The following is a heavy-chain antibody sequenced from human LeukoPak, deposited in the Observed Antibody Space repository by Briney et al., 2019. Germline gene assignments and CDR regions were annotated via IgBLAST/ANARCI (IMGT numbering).Heavy chain of an antibody. J-gene: IGHJ4*02. CDR2: IYYSGST. V-gene: IGHV4-30-4*08. CDR1: GGSISSGDYY. CDR3: ARDIGFGRVRGYYFDY. Sequence: SETLSLTCTVSGGSISSGDYYWSWIRQPPGKGLEWIGYIYYSGSTYYNPSLKSRVTISVDTSKNQFSLKLSSVTAADTAVYYCARDIGFGRVRGYYFDYWGQGTLVTVSS. D-gene: IGHD3-10*01.